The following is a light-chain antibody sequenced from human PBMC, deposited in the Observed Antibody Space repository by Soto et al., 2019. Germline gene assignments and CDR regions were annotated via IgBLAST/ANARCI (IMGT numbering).Light chain of an antibody. CDR3: QQYGTSEII. V-gene: IGKV3-20*01. CDR2: DAS. Sequence: EIVLTQSSATPSLSPGERATLSCRASQSVSSSLAWYQQKPGQAPRLLIYDASSRATGILDRFSGSGSGTDFTLTISRLEPEDFAVFFCQQYGTSEIIFGQGTRLEIK. J-gene: IGKJ5*01. CDR1: QSVSSS.